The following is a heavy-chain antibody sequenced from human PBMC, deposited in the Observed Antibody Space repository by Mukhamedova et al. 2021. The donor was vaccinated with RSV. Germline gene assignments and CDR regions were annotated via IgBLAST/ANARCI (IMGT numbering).Heavy chain of an antibody. CDR3: ARPDMHYYYMDV. V-gene: IGHV3-21*01. J-gene: IGHJ6*03. D-gene: IGHD3-9*01. CDR2: QSTWGSNI. Sequence: VSTQSTWGSNIYYADSVKGRFTISRDNAKNSLYLQMNSLRAEDTAVYYCARPDMHYYYMDVWGKGTTVNVSS.